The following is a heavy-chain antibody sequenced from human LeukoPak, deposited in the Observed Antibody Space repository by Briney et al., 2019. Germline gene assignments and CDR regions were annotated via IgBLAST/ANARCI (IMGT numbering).Heavy chain of an antibody. V-gene: IGHV1-46*01. J-gene: IGHJ3*02. CDR1: GYTVTSYH. CDR2: INPSGGST. D-gene: IGHD3-22*01. CDR3: AQSRYYYDSSDI. Sequence: ASVKVSCKASGYTVTSYHMHWVRQAPGQGLEWMGVINPSGGSTRHAQKFQGRVTMTRDTSTSTVYMELSSLRSEDTAVYYCAQSRYYYDSSDIWGQGTMVTVSS.